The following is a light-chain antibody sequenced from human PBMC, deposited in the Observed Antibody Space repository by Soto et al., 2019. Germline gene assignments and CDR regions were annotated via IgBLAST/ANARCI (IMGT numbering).Light chain of an antibody. CDR1: QSISTS. CDR2: TSS. CDR3: QQGYSRPRT. V-gene: IGKV1-39*01. J-gene: IGKJ1*01. Sequence: DIQLTQSPSSLSASVGDRVTITCRASQSISTSLTWYQQKPGKAPNLLIFTSSNLESGVPSRFSGSGSGTDFTLTISSLQPEDFATYFCQQGYSRPRTFGQGTKVDI.